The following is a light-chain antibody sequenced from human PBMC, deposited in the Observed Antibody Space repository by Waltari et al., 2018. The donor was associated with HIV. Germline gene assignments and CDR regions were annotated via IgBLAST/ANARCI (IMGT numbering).Light chain of an antibody. CDR3: LLSYGGPRV. CDR1: TGAVTSGHS. CDR2: DTS. Sequence: QAVVTQEPSLTVSPGGTVTLTCGSSTGAVTSGHSPYWFQQRPGQAPRTLIHDTSNKHSCTPARFSGSLLVGKAALTLSGAQPEDEAEYYCLLSYGGPRVFGGGTKLTVL. J-gene: IGLJ2*01. V-gene: IGLV7-46*01.